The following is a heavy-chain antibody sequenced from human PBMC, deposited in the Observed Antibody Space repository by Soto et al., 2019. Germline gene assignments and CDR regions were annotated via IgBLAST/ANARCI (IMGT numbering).Heavy chain of an antibody. V-gene: IGHV4-30-4*01. D-gene: IGHD5-18*01. CDR2: IFYSGTT. CDR3: ARGRGYSYGLDP. CDR1: GDSISSNNNY. J-gene: IGHJ5*02. Sequence: QVQLQESGPGRVKPSQTLSLTCTVSGDSISSNNNYWSWTRQPPREGLEWIGFIFYSGTTSYSASLKSRVAISLDTSKNQFALSLSSVTAADTAVYYCARGRGYSYGLDPWGQGTLVTVSS.